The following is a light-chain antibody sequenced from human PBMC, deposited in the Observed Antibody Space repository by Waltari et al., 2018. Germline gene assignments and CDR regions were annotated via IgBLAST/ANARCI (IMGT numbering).Light chain of an antibody. CDR1: TSDVGGYAY. J-gene: IGLJ2*01. V-gene: IGLV2-14*03. CDR3: SSYTSSHTVL. CDR2: DVS. Sequence: QSALTQPASVSASPGQSITVSCTGTTSDVGGYAYVPWYQQHPGKAPKLVIYDVSSRPSGVSNRFSGSKSGNSASLTISGLRTEDEGVYYCSSYTSSHTVLFGGGTQLTVL.